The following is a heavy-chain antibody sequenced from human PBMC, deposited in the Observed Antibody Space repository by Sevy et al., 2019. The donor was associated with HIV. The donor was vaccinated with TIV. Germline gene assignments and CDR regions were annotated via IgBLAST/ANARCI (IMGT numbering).Heavy chain of an antibody. V-gene: IGHV3-15*01. CDR3: TTSHLLFSDPDF. CDR1: GFSFSGAW. D-gene: IGHD3-10*01. Sequence: GGSLRLSCAASGFSFSGAWMSWVRQAPGKGLEWVGRIKSKTDGGTIDYAAPVKGRFTISRDDSKNTLYLQMNSLKIEDTAIYYCTTSHLLFSDPDFWGLGTTVTVSS. J-gene: IGHJ6*02. CDR2: IKSKTDGGTI.